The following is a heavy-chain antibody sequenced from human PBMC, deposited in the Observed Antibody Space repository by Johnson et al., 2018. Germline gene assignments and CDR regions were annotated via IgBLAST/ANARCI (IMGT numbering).Heavy chain of an antibody. CDR2: IRSKANSYAN. J-gene: IGHJ3*02. D-gene: IGHD1-26*01. CDR1: GFTFSGST. Sequence: QLVESGGGLVQPGXSLKLSCAASGFTFSGSTMHWVRQASGKGLEWVGRIRSKANSYANAYAASVKGRFTISSDDSKNTAYLHMNSLKTEATAVYYCTRHRSGTGDAFDIWGQGTMVTVSS. V-gene: IGHV3-73*01. CDR3: TRHRSGTGDAFDI.